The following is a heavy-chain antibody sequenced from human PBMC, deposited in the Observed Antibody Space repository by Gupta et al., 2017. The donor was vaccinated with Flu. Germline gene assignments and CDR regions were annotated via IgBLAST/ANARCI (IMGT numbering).Heavy chain of an antibody. Sequence: VKPSETLSLTCTVSGGSISSYYWSWIRQPPGKGLEWIGYIYYSGSTNYNPSLKRRVTISVDTSKNQLSRKLSSVTAAETAVYYCARGGVVVTASRTKWYFDLWGRGTLVTVSS. CDR3: ARGGVVVTASRTKWYFDL. J-gene: IGHJ2*01. CDR1: GGSISSYY. V-gene: IGHV4-59*01. D-gene: IGHD2-21*02. CDR2: IYYSGST.